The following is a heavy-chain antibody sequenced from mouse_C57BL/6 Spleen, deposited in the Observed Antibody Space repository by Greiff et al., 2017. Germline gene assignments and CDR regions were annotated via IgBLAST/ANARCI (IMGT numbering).Heavy chain of an antibody. D-gene: IGHD2-4*01. Sequence: QVHVKQSGAELARPGASVKLSCKASGYTFTSYGISWVKQRTGQGLEWIGEIYPRSGNNYYNEKFKGKATLTADKSSSTAYMELRSLTSEDSAVYFCARATMITTSRKSYYFDYWGQGTTLTVSS. CDR3: ARATMITTSRKSYYFDY. V-gene: IGHV1-81*01. CDR1: GYTFTSYG. J-gene: IGHJ2*01. CDR2: IYPRSGNN.